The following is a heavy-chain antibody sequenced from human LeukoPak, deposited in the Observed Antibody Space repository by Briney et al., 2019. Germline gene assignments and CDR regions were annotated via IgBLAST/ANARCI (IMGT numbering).Heavy chain of an antibody. CDR1: GFTFSSYA. D-gene: IGHD1/OR15-1a*01. J-gene: IGHJ1*01. Sequence: GGSLRLSCAASGFTFSSYAMHWVRQAPGKGLEWVAVISYDGSNKYYADSVKGRFTISRDNSKNTLYLQMNSLRAEDTAVYYCARDRGLTGTVGEYFQHWGQGTLVTVSS. CDR3: ARDRGLTGTVGEYFQH. V-gene: IGHV3-30-3*01. CDR2: ISYDGSNK.